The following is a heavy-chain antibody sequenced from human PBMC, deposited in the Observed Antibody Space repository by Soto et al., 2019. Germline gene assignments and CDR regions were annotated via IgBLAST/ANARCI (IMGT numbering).Heavy chain of an antibody. V-gene: IGHV3-20*04. Sequence: GGSLRLSCAASGFTFDDYGMSWVRQAPGKGLEWVFGINWNGGSTGYADSVKGRFTISRDNAKNSLYLQMNSLRAEDTALYYCARDRAGKNYFDYWGQGTLVTVSS. CDR1: GFTFDDYG. CDR3: ARDRAGKNYFDY. CDR2: INWNGGST. J-gene: IGHJ4*02.